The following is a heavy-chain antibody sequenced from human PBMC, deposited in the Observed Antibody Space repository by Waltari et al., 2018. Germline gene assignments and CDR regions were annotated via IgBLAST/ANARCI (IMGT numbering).Heavy chain of an antibody. V-gene: IGHV4-38-2*02. CDR2: IFHSGDT. Sequence: QFQLQESGPGLVKPSETLSLTCHVSGYSISRDYYWGWMRQPPGKGLEWIGSIFHSGDTYYNPSLKSRVTISVDTSKNQLSLKLHSVTAADTAVYYCVRDWRAGYFGPVRDTSFDHWGQGTLVTVSS. CDR1: GYSISRDYY. D-gene: IGHD3-22*01. CDR3: VRDWRAGYFGPVRDTSFDH. J-gene: IGHJ4*02.